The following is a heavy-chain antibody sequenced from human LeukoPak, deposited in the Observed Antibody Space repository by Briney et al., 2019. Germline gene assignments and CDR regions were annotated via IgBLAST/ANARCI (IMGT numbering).Heavy chain of an antibody. CDR3: GAFDI. CDR2: ISYDGSNK. J-gene: IGHJ3*02. Sequence: GRSLRLSCAASGFTFSSYAMHWVRQAPGKGLEWVAVISYDGSNKYYADSVKGRFTISRDNSKNTLYLQMNSLRAEDTAVYYCGAFDIWGQGTMVTVSS. CDR1: GFTFSSYA. V-gene: IGHV3-30-3*01.